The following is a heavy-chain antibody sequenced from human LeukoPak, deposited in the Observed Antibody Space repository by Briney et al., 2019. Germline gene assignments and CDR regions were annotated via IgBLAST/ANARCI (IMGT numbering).Heavy chain of an antibody. J-gene: IGHJ4*02. CDR1: GYTFTGYY. V-gene: IGHV1-2*02. CDR3: ARGGAYGSGSYAFDY. CDR2: INPNSGGT. Sequence: GASVKVSCKASGYTFTGYYMHWVRQAPGQGLEWMGWINPNSGGTNYAQKFQGKVTMTRDTSISTAYMELSRLRSDDTAVYYCARGGAYGSGSYAFDYWGQGTLVTVSS. D-gene: IGHD3-10*01.